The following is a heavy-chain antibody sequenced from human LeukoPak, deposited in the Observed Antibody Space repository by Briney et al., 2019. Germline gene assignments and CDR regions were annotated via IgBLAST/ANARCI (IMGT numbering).Heavy chain of an antibody. CDR3: AKVSEWKQLWLPFAY. CDR1: GFTFSSYG. CDR2: ISYDGSNK. D-gene: IGHD5-18*01. V-gene: IGHV3-30*18. J-gene: IGHJ4*02. Sequence: PGRSLRLSCAASGFTFSSYGMHWVRQAPGKGLEWVAVISYDGSNKYYADSVKGRFTISRDNSKNTLYLQMNSLRAEDTAVYYCAKVSEWKQLWLPFAYWGQGTLVTVSS.